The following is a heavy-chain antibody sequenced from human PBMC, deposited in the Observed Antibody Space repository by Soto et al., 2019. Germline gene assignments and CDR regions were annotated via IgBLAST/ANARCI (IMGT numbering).Heavy chain of an antibody. V-gene: IGHV3-30*18. CDR2: ISYDGSNK. CDR1: GFTFSSYG. CDR3: AKTGSSWYTGGYFDY. D-gene: IGHD6-13*01. Sequence: QVQLVESGGGVVQPGRSLRLSCAASGFTFSSYGMHWVRQAPGKGLEWVAVISYDGSNKYYADSVKGRFTISRDNSKNTLYLQMNRLRAEDTAVYYCAKTGSSWYTGGYFDYWGQGTLVTVSS. J-gene: IGHJ4*02.